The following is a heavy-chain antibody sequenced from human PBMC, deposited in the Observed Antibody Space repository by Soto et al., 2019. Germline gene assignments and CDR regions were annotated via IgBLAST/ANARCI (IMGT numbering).Heavy chain of an antibody. D-gene: IGHD2-15*01. Sequence: GVSLRLFCAGSGFIVSSTYINWVRHAPGKGLEGDSVISNSGDTPYADSVKGRFSLCSVNANNVRQLQMMMLRAEDTAVSYCGRESRYCRGGSCAITGDAHDICGQVRMLNVS. J-gene: IGHJ3*02. CDR2: ISNSGDT. CDR3: GRESRYCRGGSCAITGDAHDI. V-gene: IGHV3-66*01. CDR1: GFIVSSTY.